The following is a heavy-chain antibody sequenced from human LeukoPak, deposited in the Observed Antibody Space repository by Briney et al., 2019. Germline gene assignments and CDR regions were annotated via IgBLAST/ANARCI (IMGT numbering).Heavy chain of an antibody. CDR1: GFTFSSYS. V-gene: IGHV3-21*01. D-gene: IGHD4-17*01. CDR3: ARDRISYGDYSFDY. CDR2: ISSNSSYI. J-gene: IGHJ4*02. Sequence: GGSLRLSCAASGFTFSSYSMNWVRQAPGKGLEWVSSISSNSSYIYYADSVKGRFTISRDNAKNSLYLQMNSLRAEDTAVYYCARDRISYGDYSFDYWGQGTLVTVSS.